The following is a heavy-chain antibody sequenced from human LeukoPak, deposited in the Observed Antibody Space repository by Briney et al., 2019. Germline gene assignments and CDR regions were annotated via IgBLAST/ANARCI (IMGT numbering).Heavy chain of an antibody. J-gene: IGHJ6*02. CDR3: ARGSHYYGMDV. Sequence: SETLSLTCAVYGGSFSGYYWSWIRQPPGKGLEWIGYIYHSGSTYYNPSLKSRVTISVDRSKNQFSLKLSSVTAADTAVYYCARGSHYYGMDVWGQGTTVTVSS. CDR2: IYHSGST. V-gene: IGHV4-34*01. CDR1: GGSFSGYY.